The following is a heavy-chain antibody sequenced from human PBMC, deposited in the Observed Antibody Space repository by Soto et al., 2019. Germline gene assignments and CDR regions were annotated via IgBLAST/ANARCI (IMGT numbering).Heavy chain of an antibody. CDR2: IIPIFGTA. CDR1: GGTFSSYA. J-gene: IGHJ6*02. V-gene: IGHV1-69*13. D-gene: IGHD3-22*01. CDR3: ARDSPFGSGYADYYYYYGMDV. Sequence: ASVKVSCKASGGTFSSYAISWVRQAPGQGLEWMGGIIPIFGTANYAQKFQGRVTITADESTSTAYMELSSLRSEDTAVYYCARDSPFGSGYADYYYYYGMDVWGQGTTVTVSS.